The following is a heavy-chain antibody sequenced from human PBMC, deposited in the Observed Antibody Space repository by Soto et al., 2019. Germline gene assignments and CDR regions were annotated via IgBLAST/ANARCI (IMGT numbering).Heavy chain of an antibody. J-gene: IGHJ4*02. V-gene: IGHV3-23*01. D-gene: IGHD3-16*01. CDR1: GFTFRSHE. CDR3: ATGFNSAYTYTLAY. Sequence: GGSLRLSCAASGFTFRSHEMSWVRQAPGKGPEWVSGISATGSGTFNADSVKGRFTISKDNAKNTLFLQMNTLRVEDTAVYYCATGFNSAYTYTLAYWGQGALVTVSS. CDR2: ISATGSGT.